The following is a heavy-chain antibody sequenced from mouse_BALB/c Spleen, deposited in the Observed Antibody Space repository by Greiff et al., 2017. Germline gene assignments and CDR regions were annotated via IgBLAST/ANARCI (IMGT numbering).Heavy chain of an antibody. V-gene: IGHV1S81*02. CDR1: GYTFTSYY. D-gene: IGHD1-1*01. J-gene: IGHJ1*01. CDR2: INPSNGGT. Sequence: QVHVKQSGAELVKPGASVKLSCKASGYTFTSYYMYWVKQRPGQGLEWIGEINPSNGGTNFNEKFKSKATLTVDKSSSTAYMQLSSLTSEDSAVYYCTRSYGSSYSYWYFDVWGAGTTVTVSS. CDR3: TRSYGSSYSYWYFDV.